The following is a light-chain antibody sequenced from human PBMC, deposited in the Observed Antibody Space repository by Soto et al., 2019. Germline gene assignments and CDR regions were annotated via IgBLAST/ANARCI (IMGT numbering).Light chain of an antibody. V-gene: IGLV1-51*02. J-gene: IGLJ1*01. CDR1: SSNIGNNY. CDR3: GTWDSSLSAGPYV. Sequence: QSVLTQPPSVSAAPGQTVNISCSGSSSNIGNNYVSWYQQLPGTAPKLLIYENNKRPSGIPDRFSGSKSGTSATLGITGLQTGDEADYYCGTWDSSLSAGPYVFGTGTKLTVL. CDR2: ENN.